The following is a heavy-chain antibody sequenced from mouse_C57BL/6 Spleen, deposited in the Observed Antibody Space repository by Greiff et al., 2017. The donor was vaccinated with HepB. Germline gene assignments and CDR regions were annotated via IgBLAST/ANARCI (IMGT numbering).Heavy chain of an antibody. CDR2: IYPGDGDT. J-gene: IGHJ2*01. D-gene: IGHD1-3*01. CDR1: GYAFSSSW. Sequence: QVQLQQSGPELVKPGASVNISCKASGYAFSSSWMNWVKQRPGKGLEWIGRIYPGDGDTNYNGKFKGKATLTADKSSSTAYMQLSSLTSEDSAVYFCAREGSGSYYFDYWGQGTTLTVSS. V-gene: IGHV1-82*01. CDR3: AREGSGSYYFDY.